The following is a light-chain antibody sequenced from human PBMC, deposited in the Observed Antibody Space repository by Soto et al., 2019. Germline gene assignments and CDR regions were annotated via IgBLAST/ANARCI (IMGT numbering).Light chain of an antibody. J-gene: IGLJ2*01. CDR3: GTWQSSLSAWV. CDR2: ENN. V-gene: IGLV1-51*02. Sequence: QSALTQPPSVSAAPGQKVTISCSGSSSNIGNNYVSWYQHLPGTAPKLLIYENNKRPSGIPDRFSGSKSGTSATLGITGLQTGDEAEYYCGTWQSSLSAWVFGGGTQLTVL. CDR1: SSNIGNNY.